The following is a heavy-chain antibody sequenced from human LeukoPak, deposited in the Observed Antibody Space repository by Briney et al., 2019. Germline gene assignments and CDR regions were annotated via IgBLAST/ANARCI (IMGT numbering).Heavy chain of an antibody. Sequence: GASVKVSCKASGYTFTGYYMHWVRQAPGQGLEWMGWINPNSGDTNYAQKFQGRVTMTRDTSISTAYMELSRPRSDDTAVYYCARGQISVYYYSDYWGQGTLVPVSS. D-gene: IGHD3-22*01. CDR2: INPNSGDT. J-gene: IGHJ4*02. V-gene: IGHV1-2*02. CDR1: GYTFTGYY. CDR3: ARGQISVYYYSDY.